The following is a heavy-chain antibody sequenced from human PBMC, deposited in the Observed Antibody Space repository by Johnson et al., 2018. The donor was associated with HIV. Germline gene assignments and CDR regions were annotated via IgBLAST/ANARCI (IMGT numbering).Heavy chain of an antibody. CDR3: AKGRELGYCSGGICSDAFDI. V-gene: IGHV3-30*18. CDR1: GSTFRSYW. D-gene: IGHD2-15*01. CDR2: ISYDGSNK. Sequence: QVQLVESGGGLVQPGGSLRLSCEASGSTFRSYWMSWVRQAPGKGLEWVAVISYDGSNKYYEDSVKGGFSISRANSENTVYLQLNSLRVENTAVYYCAKGRELGYCSGGICSDAFDIWGQGTMVNVAS. J-gene: IGHJ3*02.